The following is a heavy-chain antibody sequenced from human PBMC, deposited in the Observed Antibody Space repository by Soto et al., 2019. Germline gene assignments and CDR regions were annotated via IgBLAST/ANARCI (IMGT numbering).Heavy chain of an antibody. V-gene: IGHV3-15*01. Sequence: EVQLVESGGGLVKPGGSLRLSCAASGFTFSNAWMSWVRQAPGKGLEWVGRIKSKTDGGTTDYAAPVKGRFTISRDDSKNTLDLQMNSMKTEDTAVYYCTTGILWFGESISDYWGQGTLVTVSS. CDR2: IKSKTDGGTT. CDR3: TTGILWFGESISDY. D-gene: IGHD3-10*01. CDR1: GFTFSNAW. J-gene: IGHJ4*02.